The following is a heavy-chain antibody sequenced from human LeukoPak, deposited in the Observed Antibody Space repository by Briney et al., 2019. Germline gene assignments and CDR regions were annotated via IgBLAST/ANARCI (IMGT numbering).Heavy chain of an antibody. D-gene: IGHD3-22*01. CDR3: ARRRPYSDNSGHAFDI. Sequence: GGSLRLSCAASGFTFRAMRMSWVRQAPGKGLEWVSSISSSSTNIYYADSVRGRFTISRDNTNNALYLQMNSLRAEDTAVYYCARRRPYSDNSGHAFDIWGQGTMVTVSS. CDR2: ISSSSTNI. CDR1: GFTFRAMR. V-gene: IGHV3-21*04. J-gene: IGHJ3*02.